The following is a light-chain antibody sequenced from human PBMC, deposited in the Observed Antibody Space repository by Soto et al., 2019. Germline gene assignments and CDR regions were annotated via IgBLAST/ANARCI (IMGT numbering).Light chain of an antibody. J-gene: IGKJ1*01. Sequence: ELVLTQSPVALSLSSGERATLSCRASQSVSSTLLTWYQQKPGQAPRLLIYGVSSRATGIPDRFSGSWSGTDFTLTISRVEPEDFAVYFCQHYGDSSWTFGQGSRVEIK. V-gene: IGKV3-20*01. CDR1: QSVSSTL. CDR3: QHYGDSSWT. CDR2: GVS.